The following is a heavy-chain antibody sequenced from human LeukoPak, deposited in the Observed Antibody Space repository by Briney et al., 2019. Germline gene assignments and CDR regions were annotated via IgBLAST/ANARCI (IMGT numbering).Heavy chain of an antibody. CDR3: ARRPDDCGGNSCYIAPDY. V-gene: IGHV3-30*02. CDR1: GFTFSRYG. D-gene: IGHD2-15*01. Sequence: GGSLRLSCAASGFTFSRYGMHWVRQAPGKGLEWVAFIRYDGSNKYYADSVKGRFTISRDNSKNTLYLQMNSLRTEDTAVYYCARRPDDCGGNSCYIAPDYWGQGTLVTVSS. J-gene: IGHJ4*02. CDR2: IRYDGSNK.